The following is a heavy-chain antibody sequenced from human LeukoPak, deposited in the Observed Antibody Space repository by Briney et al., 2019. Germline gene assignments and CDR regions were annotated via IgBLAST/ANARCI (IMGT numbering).Heavy chain of an antibody. Sequence: SETLSLTCTVSGGSISSYYWSWIRQPPGKGREWIGYFYYSGSTNYNPSLKSRVTISVDTSKNQFSLKLSSVTAADTAVYYCARVGRYGYNLEYFDYWGQGTLVTVSS. D-gene: IGHD5-24*01. CDR2: FYYSGST. CDR1: GGSISSYY. CDR3: ARVGRYGYNLEYFDY. J-gene: IGHJ4*02. V-gene: IGHV4-59*01.